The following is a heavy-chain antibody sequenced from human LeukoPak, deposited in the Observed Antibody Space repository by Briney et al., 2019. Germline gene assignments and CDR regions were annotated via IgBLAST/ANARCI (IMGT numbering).Heavy chain of an antibody. V-gene: IGHV3-30-3*01. CDR2: ISYDGSNK. Sequence: GKSLRLSCAVSGFTFSRYTMHWVRQAPGKGLEWVAVISYDGSNKYYADSVKGRFTISRDNSENTLYLQMHGLRAEDTAVYYCTSLGRTIFGVVTDPLRKYFDPWGHGTLVTVSS. CDR1: GFTFSRYT. D-gene: IGHD3-3*01. CDR3: TSLGRTIFGVVTDPLRKYFDP. J-gene: IGHJ5*02.